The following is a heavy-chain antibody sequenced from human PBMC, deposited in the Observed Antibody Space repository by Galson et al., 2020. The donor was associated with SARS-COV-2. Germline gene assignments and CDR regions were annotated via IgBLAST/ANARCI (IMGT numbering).Heavy chain of an antibody. CDR2: VYPSGST. Sequence: SETQSLTCAASGVSISTTNYWSWIRPAPGKGLEWIGSVYPSGSTYFNPSLKSRVTISLDTSKNQFSLRLTSVTAADTALYYCARQGVTMIFLRTVPSWFFDVWGRGTLVTVSS. CDR1: GVSISTTNY. CDR3: ARQGVTMIFLRTVPSWFFDV. D-gene: IGHD2-15*01. J-gene: IGHJ2*01. V-gene: IGHV4-38-2*01.